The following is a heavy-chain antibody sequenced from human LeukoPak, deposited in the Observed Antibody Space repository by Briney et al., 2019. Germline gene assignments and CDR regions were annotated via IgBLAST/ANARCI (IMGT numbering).Heavy chain of an antibody. V-gene: IGHV3-23*01. J-gene: IGHJ4*02. CDR3: AKDPTPTQLWFRGTFDY. Sequence: GGSLRLSCAASGFTFTSYSMNWVRQAPGKGLEWVSTISGGGGSTYYADSVKGRFTISRDNAKNSLYLQTNGLRAEDTAVYYCAKDPTPTQLWFRGTFDYWGQGALVTVSS. CDR1: GFTFTSYS. D-gene: IGHD5-18*01. CDR2: ISGGGGST.